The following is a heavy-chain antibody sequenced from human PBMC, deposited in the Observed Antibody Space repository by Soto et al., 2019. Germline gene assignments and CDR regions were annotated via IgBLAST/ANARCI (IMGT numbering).Heavy chain of an antibody. J-gene: IGHJ1*01. CDR2: IYYTGST. CDR1: LDSRDNYN. Sequence: ETRSRPWPVSLDSRDNYNRNWIRQPPGKGLEWIGYIYYTGSTNYNPSLKSRVSISIDTSKNQFSLQPSSVTAADTSLYYCARDATLRYWGHGPLVTVSS. CDR3: ARDATLRY. D-gene: IGHD2-15*01. V-gene: IGHV4-59*01.